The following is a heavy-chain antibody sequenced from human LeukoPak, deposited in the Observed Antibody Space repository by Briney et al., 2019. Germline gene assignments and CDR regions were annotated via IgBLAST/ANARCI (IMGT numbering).Heavy chain of an antibody. D-gene: IGHD4-11*01. CDR2: ISGSGGST. J-gene: IGHJ5*02. CDR1: GFTFSSYA. CDR3: AKDGDSNYEFDP. Sequence: GGSLRLPCAASGFTFSSYAMSWVRQAPGKGLEWVSAISGSGGSTYYADSVKGRFTISRDNSKNTLYLQMNSLRAEDTAVYYCAKDGDSNYEFDPWGQGTLVTVSS. V-gene: IGHV3-23*01.